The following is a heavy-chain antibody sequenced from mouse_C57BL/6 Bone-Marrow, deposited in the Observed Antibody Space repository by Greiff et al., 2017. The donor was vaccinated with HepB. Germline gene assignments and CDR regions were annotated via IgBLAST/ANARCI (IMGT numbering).Heavy chain of an antibody. D-gene: IGHD3-3*01. J-gene: IGHJ4*01. CDR2: ISDGGSYT. Sequence: EVNVVESGGGLVKPGGSLKLSCAASGFTFSSYAMSWVRQTPEKRLEWVATISDGGSYTYYPDNVKGRFTISRDNAKNNLYLQMSHLKSEDTAMYYCARDKGPLREGYAMDYWGQGTSVTVSS. V-gene: IGHV5-4*01. CDR1: GFTFSSYA. CDR3: ARDKGPLREGYAMDY.